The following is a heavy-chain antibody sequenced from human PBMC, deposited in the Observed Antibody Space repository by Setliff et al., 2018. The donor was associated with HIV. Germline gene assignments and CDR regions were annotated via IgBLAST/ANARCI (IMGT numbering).Heavy chain of an antibody. CDR2: INPNSGGT. J-gene: IGHJ4*02. D-gene: IGHD3-10*01. Sequence: ASVKVSCKASGYSFIDYYMHWVRQAPGQGLEWMGWINPNSGGTNYAQNFQGRVTMTRDTSINTAYMELSRLRSDDTAVYYCARDAGIPMVRGRWPLDYWGQGTLVTVSS. CDR1: GYSFIDYY. CDR3: ARDAGIPMVRGRWPLDY. V-gene: IGHV1-2*02.